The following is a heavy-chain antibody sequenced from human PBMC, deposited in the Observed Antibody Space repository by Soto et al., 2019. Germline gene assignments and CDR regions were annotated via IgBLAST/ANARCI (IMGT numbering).Heavy chain of an antibody. CDR1: GFTINSHA. V-gene: IGHV3-23*01. CDR3: AILGGTYYAFDF. Sequence: GASVKVSCAVSGFTINSHAMGWVRQAPGKGLEWVSAVGPRGRDTYYADSVKGRFTISRDNSKNTVSLQMNSLRAEDTAVYYCAILGGTYYAFDFWGQGTLVTVSS. D-gene: IGHD1-26*01. J-gene: IGHJ3*01. CDR2: VGPRGRDT.